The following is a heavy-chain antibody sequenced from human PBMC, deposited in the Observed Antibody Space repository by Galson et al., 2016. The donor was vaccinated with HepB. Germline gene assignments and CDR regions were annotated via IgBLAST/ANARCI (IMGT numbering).Heavy chain of an antibody. D-gene: IGHD5-18*01. CDR1: GFTFSSYW. V-gene: IGHV3-15*01. Sequence: SLRFSCAASGFTFSSYWMSWVRQAPGKGLEWVGHIKSNAEGATTDYAAAVKGRFTISRDDSKNSLYLQMSSLKTEDTAVYFCLTARGFTYGTDHWGQGTLVTVSS. CDR2: IKSNAEGATT. J-gene: IGHJ4*02. CDR3: LTARGFTYGTDH.